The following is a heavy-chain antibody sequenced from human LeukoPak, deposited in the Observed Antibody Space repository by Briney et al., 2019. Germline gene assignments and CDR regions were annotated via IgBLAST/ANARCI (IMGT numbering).Heavy chain of an antibody. J-gene: IGHJ4*02. D-gene: IGHD3-22*01. V-gene: IGHV1-2*02. CDR1: GYTFTSYD. CDR3: ARGVRTTYYYDSPPPSWYFDY. Sequence: GASVKVSCKASGYTFTSYDINWVRQATGQGLEWMGWINPNSGGTNYAQKFQGRVTMTRDTSISTAYMELSRLRSDDTAVYYCARGVRTTYYYDSPPPSWYFDYWGQGTLVTVSS. CDR2: INPNSGGT.